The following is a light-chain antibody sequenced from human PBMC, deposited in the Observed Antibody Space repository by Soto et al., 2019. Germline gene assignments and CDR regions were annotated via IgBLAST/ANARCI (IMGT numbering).Light chain of an antibody. V-gene: IGKV3-15*01. Sequence: EIVMTQSPATLSVSPGERAILSCRASQSVSSNLAWYQQKPGHAPRLLIYGASTRATGIPARFSGSGSGTEFTLTISSLQSEDFAVYYCHQYNNWPPYTFGQGTKLEIK. CDR2: GAS. CDR3: HQYNNWPPYT. CDR1: QSVSSN. J-gene: IGKJ2*01.